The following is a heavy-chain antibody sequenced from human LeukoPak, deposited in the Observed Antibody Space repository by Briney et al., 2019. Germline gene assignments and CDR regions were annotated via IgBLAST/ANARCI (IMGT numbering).Heavy chain of an antibody. CDR3: ARDREYSSSSWDYYYYMDV. Sequence: ASVKVSCKASGYTLTSYGISWVRQAPGQGLEWMGWISAYNGNTNYAQKLQGRVTMTTDTSTSTAYLELRSLRSDDTAVYYCARDREYSSSSWDYYYYMDVWGRGTTVTVSS. D-gene: IGHD6-6*01. V-gene: IGHV1-18*01. CDR2: ISAYNGNT. J-gene: IGHJ6*03. CDR1: GYTLTSYG.